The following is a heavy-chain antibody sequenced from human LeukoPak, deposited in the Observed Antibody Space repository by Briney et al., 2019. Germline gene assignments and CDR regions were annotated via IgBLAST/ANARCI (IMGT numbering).Heavy chain of an antibody. CDR1: RGTFSSYA. CDR2: ISAYNGNT. CDR3: ARDRSSWYVDY. J-gene: IGHJ4*02. D-gene: IGHD6-13*01. V-gene: IGHV1-18*01. Sequence: ASVKVSCKASRGTFSSYAISWVRQAPGQGLEWMGWISAYNGNTNYAQKLQGRVTMTTDTSTSTAYMELRSLRSDDTAVYYCARDRSSWYVDYWGQGTLVTVSS.